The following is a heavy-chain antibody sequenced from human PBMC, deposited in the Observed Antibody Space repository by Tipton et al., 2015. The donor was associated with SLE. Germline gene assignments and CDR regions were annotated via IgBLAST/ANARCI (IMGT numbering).Heavy chain of an antibody. J-gene: IGHJ4*02. Sequence: LRLSCTVSGGSISSSSYYWGWIRQPPGKGLEWIGSIYYSGSTYYNPSLKSRVTISVDTSKNQFSLKLSSVTAADTAVYYCARLPSDSSGSFDYWGQGTLVTVSS. CDR3: ARLPSDSSGSFDY. V-gene: IGHV4-39*07. D-gene: IGHD3-22*01. CDR2: IYYSGST. CDR1: GGSISSSSYY.